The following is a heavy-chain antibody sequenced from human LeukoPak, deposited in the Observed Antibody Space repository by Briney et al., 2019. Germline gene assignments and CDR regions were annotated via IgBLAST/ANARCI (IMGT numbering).Heavy chain of an antibody. CDR1: GFTFTTYW. Sequence: GGSLRLSCVASGFTFTTYWMHWVRQAPGKGLVWVSRINGDGSNSNYADSVKGRFTISGDNARNTLYLQMNGLRAEDTALYYCARTSPTSHFDFWGQGTLVTVSS. CDR2: INGDGSNS. V-gene: IGHV3-74*01. J-gene: IGHJ4*02. CDR3: ARTSPTSHFDF. D-gene: IGHD3-16*01.